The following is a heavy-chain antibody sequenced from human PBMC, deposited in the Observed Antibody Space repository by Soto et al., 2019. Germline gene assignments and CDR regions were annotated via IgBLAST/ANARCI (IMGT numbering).Heavy chain of an antibody. CDR2: ISRDGSYI. Sequence: GGSLRLSCAASGFTFSGHAIHWVRLTPGRGLEWVLAISRDGSYIYYTDSVKGRFTVSRDNSKNTVFVQMNRLIPDDTALYFCARTRNGGVADSFDSWGQGTRVTVSS. V-gene: IGHV3-30*04. CDR1: GFTFSGHA. D-gene: IGHD3-3*01. J-gene: IGHJ5*01. CDR3: ARTRNGGVADSFDS.